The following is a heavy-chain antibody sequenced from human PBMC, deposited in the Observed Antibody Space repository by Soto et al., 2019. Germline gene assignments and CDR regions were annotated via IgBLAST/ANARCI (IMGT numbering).Heavy chain of an antibody. D-gene: IGHD6-13*01. CDR2: IWYDGSNK. CDR3: ARQDSSSWPPDY. CDR1: GFTFSSYG. V-gene: IGHV3-33*01. J-gene: IGHJ4*02. Sequence: QVQLVESGGGVVQPGRSLRLSCAASGFTFSSYGMHWVRQAPGKGLEWVAVIWYDGSNKYYADSVKGRFTISRDNSKNTLYLQMNSLRADDTAVYYCARQDSSSWPPDYWGQGTLVTVSS.